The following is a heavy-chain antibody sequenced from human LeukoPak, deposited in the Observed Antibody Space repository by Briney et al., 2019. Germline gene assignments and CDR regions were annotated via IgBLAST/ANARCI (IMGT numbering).Heavy chain of an antibody. CDR2: ICHSGST. Sequence: SETLSLTCTVSGYSISSGYYWGWIRPPPGKGLEWIGSICHSGSTYYNPSLKSRVTISVDTSKNQFSLKLSSVTAADTAVYYCARALLWFGESSRSHFDYWGQGTLDTVSS. V-gene: IGHV4-38-2*02. D-gene: IGHD3-10*01. J-gene: IGHJ4*02. CDR1: GYSISSGYY. CDR3: ARALLWFGESSRSHFDY.